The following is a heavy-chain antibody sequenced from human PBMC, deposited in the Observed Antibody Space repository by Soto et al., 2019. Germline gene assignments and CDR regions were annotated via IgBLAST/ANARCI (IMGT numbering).Heavy chain of an antibody. V-gene: IGHV1-18*01. Sequence: GASVKVSCKASGYTFTSYGISWVRQAPGQGREWMGWISAYNGNRNYAQQLQGSDTITPDTSTSRAYLELRSLRSDDTAVYYCGRGSSVAGRNNWFELWG. CDR3: GRGSSVAGRNNWFEL. J-gene: IGHJ5*02. D-gene: IGHD6-19*01. CDR2: ISAYNGNR. CDR1: GYTFTSYG.